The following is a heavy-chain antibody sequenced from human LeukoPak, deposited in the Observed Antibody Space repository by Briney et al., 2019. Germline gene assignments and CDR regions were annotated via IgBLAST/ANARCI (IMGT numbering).Heavy chain of an antibody. CDR1: GFTFSSYS. CDR2: ISSSSSTI. CDR3: ARVNSSGWSD. Sequence: GGSLRLSCAASGFTFSSYSMNWVRQAPGKGLGWVSYISSSSSTIYYADSVKGRFTISRDNAKNSLYLQMNSLRAEDTAVYYCARVNSSGWSDWGQGTLVTVSS. J-gene: IGHJ4*02. V-gene: IGHV3-48*01. D-gene: IGHD6-19*01.